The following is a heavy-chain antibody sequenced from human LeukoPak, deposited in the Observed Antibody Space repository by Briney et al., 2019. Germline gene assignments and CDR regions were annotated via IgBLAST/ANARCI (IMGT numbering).Heavy chain of an antibody. Sequence: GESLKISCKGSGXSFTSYWIGWARQMPGKGLEWMGITHPGDSDTRYSPSFQGQVTISADKSISTAYLQWSSLKASDSAMYYCARGGIVATLDYWGQGTLVTVSS. J-gene: IGHJ4*02. CDR1: GXSFTSYW. V-gene: IGHV5-51*01. D-gene: IGHD5-12*01. CDR3: ARGGIVATLDY. CDR2: THPGDSDT.